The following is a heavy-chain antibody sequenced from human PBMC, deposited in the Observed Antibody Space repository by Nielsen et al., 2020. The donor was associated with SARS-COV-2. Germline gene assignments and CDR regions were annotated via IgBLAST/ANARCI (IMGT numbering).Heavy chain of an antibody. CDR3: AKMSPPGIAVGTAEYFQH. J-gene: IGHJ1*01. D-gene: IGHD6-19*01. CDR1: GFTFSSCG. Sequence: GESLKISCAASGFTFSSCGMHWVRQAPGKGLEWVAVIWYDGSNKYYADSVKGRFTISRDKSKNTLYVLMNSLRAEDTAVYYCAKMSPPGIAVGTAEYFQHWGQGTLVTVSS. CDR2: IWYDGSNK. V-gene: IGHV3-33*03.